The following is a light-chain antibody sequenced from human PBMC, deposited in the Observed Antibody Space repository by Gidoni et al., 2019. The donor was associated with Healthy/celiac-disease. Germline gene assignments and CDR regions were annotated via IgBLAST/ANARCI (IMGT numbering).Light chain of an antibody. Sequence: DIQMTQSPSSLSASVGDRVTITCRASQSISSYLNWYQQKPGKAPKLLIYAASSLQSGVPSRFSGSGSGTDFTLTIISLQPEDFATYYCQQSYSTPRTFXQXTKLEIK. CDR2: AAS. V-gene: IGKV1-39*01. J-gene: IGKJ2*01. CDR3: QQSYSTPRT. CDR1: QSISSY.